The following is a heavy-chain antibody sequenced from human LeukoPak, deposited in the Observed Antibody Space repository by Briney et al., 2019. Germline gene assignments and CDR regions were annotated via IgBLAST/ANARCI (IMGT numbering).Heavy chain of an antibody. V-gene: IGHV5-51*01. D-gene: IGHD3-10*01. CDR3: ARRLGSGSSPDAFDI. J-gene: IGHJ3*02. CDR2: IYPGDSDT. CDR1: GYSFTSYW. Sequence: GESLKTSCKGSGYSFTSYWIGWVRQMPGKGLEWMGIIYPGDSDTRYSPSFQGQVTISADKSISTAYLQWSSLKASDTAMYYCARRLGSGSSPDAFDIWGQGTMVTVSS.